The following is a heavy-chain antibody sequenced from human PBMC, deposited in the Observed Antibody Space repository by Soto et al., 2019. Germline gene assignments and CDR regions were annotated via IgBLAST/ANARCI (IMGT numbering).Heavy chain of an antibody. CDR2: IKSKTDGGTT. Sequence: VQLVESGGGLVKPGGSLRLSCAASGFTFSNAWMTWVRQAPGKGLEWVGRIKSKTDGGTTDYAAPVKGRFTISRDDSENTLYLQMNSLKTEDTAVYYCTTDHRPRADVDCWGQGTLVTVSS. CDR3: TTDHRPRADVDC. J-gene: IGHJ4*02. V-gene: IGHV3-15*01. CDR1: GFTFSNAW.